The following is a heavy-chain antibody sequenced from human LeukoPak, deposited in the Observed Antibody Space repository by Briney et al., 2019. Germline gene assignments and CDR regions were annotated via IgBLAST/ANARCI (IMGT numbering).Heavy chain of an antibody. J-gene: IGHJ4*02. CDR1: GYTFTGYY. V-gene: IGHV1-3*01. D-gene: IGHD1-26*01. CDR2: INAGNGNT. Sequence: EASVKVSCKASGYTFTGYYMHWVRQAPGQRLDWMGWINAGNGNTKYSQKFQGRVTITRDTSASTAYMELSSLRSEDTAVYYCAPSRSGSYPLDYWGQGTLVTVSS. CDR3: APSRSGSYPLDY.